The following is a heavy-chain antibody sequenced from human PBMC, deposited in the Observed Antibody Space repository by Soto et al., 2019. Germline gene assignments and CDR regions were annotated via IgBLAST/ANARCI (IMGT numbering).Heavy chain of an antibody. CDR2: IYYSGST. D-gene: IGHD3-3*01. CDR1: GGSVSSGSYY. J-gene: IGHJ6*02. Sequence: QVQLQESGPGLVKPSETLSLTCTVSGGSVSSGSYYWSWIRQPPGKGLEWIGYIYYSGSTNYNPSPKSRVTISVDTSKNQFSLKLSSVTAADTAVYYCARDRSLIIRNSYGMDVWGQGTTVTVSS. V-gene: IGHV4-61*01. CDR3: ARDRSLIIRNSYGMDV.